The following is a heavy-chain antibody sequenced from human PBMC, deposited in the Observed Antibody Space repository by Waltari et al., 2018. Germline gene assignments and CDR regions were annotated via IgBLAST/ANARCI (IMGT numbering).Heavy chain of an antibody. CDR2: ISSDGTNK. CDR1: GFPIKAFA. CDR3: ARGDCRSTSCYSLES. V-gene: IGHV3-30*16. D-gene: IGHD2-2*01. Sequence: QVQLVESGGGVVQSGKSLRLSCAASGFPIKAFAMHWVRQAPGQGLEWVSVISSDGTNKYYADSVKGRFIISRDNSGSTLYLQMNSLRPQDTAIYYCARGDCRSTSCYSLESWGHGTLVTVS. J-gene: IGHJ1*01.